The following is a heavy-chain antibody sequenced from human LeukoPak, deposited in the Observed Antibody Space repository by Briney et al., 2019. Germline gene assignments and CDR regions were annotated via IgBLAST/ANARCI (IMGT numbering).Heavy chain of an antibody. D-gene: IGHD1-14*01. CDR2: ISFDGSNK. CDR3: ARQKNRRSGSDFDY. Sequence: LSLTCTVSGGSISSGGYYWSWIRQAPGKGLEWVAVISFDGSNKQYADSVKGRFTISRDNSKNTLFLQVSSLRGEDTAVYYCARQKNRRSGSDFDYWGQGTLVTVSS. J-gene: IGHJ4*02. CDR1: GGSISSGG. V-gene: IGHV3-30-3*01.